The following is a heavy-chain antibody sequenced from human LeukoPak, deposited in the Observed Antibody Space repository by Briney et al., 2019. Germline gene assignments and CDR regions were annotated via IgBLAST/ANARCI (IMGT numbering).Heavy chain of an antibody. V-gene: IGHV4-59*08. J-gene: IGHJ4*02. Sequence: SETLSLTCTVSGGSISSYYWSWIRQPPRKGLEWIGYVFYSGSINYNPSLKSRVTISIDASKNQFSLKLSSVTAADTAVYYCARLTSGAHPNFDYWGQGTLVTVSS. CDR3: ARLTSGAHPNFDY. CDR2: VFYSGSI. D-gene: IGHD3-10*01. CDR1: GGSISSYY.